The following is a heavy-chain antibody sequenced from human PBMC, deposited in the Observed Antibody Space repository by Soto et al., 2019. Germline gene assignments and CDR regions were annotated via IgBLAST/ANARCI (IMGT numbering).Heavy chain of an antibody. CDR2: ISTYNGYT. J-gene: IGHJ6*04. CDR3: AREARGISGVPKYWGG. Sequence: ASVKVSCKASRYTFRSHGITWVRQAPGQGLEWMGWISTYNGYTNYAQKFQGRVTMTTDTSTTTAYMELRSLRSDDTAVYYCAREARGISGVPKYWGGWGRERTVTASS. V-gene: IGHV1-18*01. D-gene: IGHD3-3*01. CDR1: RYTFRSHG.